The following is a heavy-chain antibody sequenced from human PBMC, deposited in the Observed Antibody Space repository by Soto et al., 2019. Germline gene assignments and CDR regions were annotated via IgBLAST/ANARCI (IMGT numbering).Heavy chain of an antibody. J-gene: IGHJ4*02. CDR2: IYYSGST. D-gene: IGHD3-3*02. V-gene: IGHV4-59*01. Sequence: PSETLSLTCTVSGGSISSYYWSWIRQPPGKGLEWIGYIYYSGSTNYNPSLKSRVTISVDTSKNQFSLKLSSVTAADTAVYYCALRSMAVGTEGWGQGTLVTVSS. CDR1: GGSISSYY. CDR3: ALRSMAVGTEG.